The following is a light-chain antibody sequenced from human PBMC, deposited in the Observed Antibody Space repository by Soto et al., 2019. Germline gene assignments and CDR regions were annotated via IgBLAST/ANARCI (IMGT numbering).Light chain of an antibody. Sequence: QLVLTQSSSASASLGSSVKLTCTLSSGHSSYIIAWHQQQPGKAPRYLMKLEGSGSYNKGSGVPDRFSGSSSGADRYLTISNLQSEDEADYYCSSHAGITNVVFGGGTKLTVL. CDR1: SGHSSYI. J-gene: IGLJ3*02. V-gene: IGLV4-60*03. CDR2: LEGSGSY. CDR3: SSHAGITNVV.